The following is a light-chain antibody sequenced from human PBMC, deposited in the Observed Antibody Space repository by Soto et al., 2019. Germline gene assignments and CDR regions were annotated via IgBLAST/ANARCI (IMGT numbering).Light chain of an antibody. Sequence: EIVMTQSPATLSVSLGERATLSCRASQSVSSNLAWYQQKPGQAPRLLIYGASTRATGIPARFSGSGYGTEFTLTISSLQSEDFAVYYCQQYNNWPPGTFGQGTKLEI. CDR3: QQYNNWPPGT. CDR1: QSVSSN. V-gene: IGKV3D-15*01. CDR2: GAS. J-gene: IGKJ2*02.